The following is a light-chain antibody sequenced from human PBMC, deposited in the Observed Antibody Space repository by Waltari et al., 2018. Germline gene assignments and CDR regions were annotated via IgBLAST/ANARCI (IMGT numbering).Light chain of an antibody. J-gene: IGKJ4*01. V-gene: IGKV4-1*01. CDR1: QSVLYSSNNTNY. CDR3: QQYYNSPLT. CDR2: WAS. Sequence: DIVMTQSPDSLAVSLGERATINCKSSQSVLYSSNNTNYLAWYQQKPGQPPKLIIYWASTRESGVPDRFSGSESGTDFTLTISSLQAEDVAVYYCQQYYNSPLTFGGGTKVEIK.